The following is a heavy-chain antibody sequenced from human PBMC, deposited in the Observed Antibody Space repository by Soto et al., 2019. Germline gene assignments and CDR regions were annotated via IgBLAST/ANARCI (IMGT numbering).Heavy chain of an antibody. CDR3: ARGPPARKGFRFGEPLDY. CDR1: GGSFSGYY. V-gene: IGHV4-34*01. CDR2: INHSGST. D-gene: IGHD3-10*01. Sequence: KQSQTLSLTCAVYGGSFSGYYWSWIRQPPGKGLEWIGEINHSGSTNYNPSLKSRVTISVDTSKNQFSLKLSSVTAADTAVYYCARGPPARKGFRFGEPLDYWGQGTLVTVSS. J-gene: IGHJ4*02.